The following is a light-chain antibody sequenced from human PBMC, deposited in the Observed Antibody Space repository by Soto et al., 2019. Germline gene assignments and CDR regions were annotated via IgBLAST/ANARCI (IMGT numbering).Light chain of an antibody. CDR2: GAS. Sequence: EIVLTQSPATLSLSKGARVTLSCRASQSISYCLAWYQQKPGQPPRILIYGASTRATGIPARFSGSGSGTEFTLTISRLQSEDFEVYYCQQYNKSPLTFGPGTKVDI. V-gene: IGKV3-15*01. J-gene: IGKJ3*01. CDR3: QQYNKSPLT. CDR1: QSISYC.